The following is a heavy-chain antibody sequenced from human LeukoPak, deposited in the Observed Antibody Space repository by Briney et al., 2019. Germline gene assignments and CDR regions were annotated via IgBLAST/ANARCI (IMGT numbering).Heavy chain of an antibody. J-gene: IGHJ6*03. V-gene: IGHV3-48*01. D-gene: IGHD6-13*01. CDR3: ARDRIEQQRTLGRSTTYYNYYYMDV. Sequence: GGSLRLSCAASGFTFSSYSMNWVRQAPGKGLEWVSYISSSSSTIYYADSVKGRFTISRDNAKNSLYLQMNSLRAEDTAVYYCARDRIEQQRTLGRSTTYYNYYYMDVWGKGTTVTVSS. CDR2: ISSSSSTI. CDR1: GFTFSSYS.